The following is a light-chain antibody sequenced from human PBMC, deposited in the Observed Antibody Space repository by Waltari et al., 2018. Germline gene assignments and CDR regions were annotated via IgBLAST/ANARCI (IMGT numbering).Light chain of an antibody. V-gene: IGKV1-12*01. J-gene: IGKJ4*01. CDR1: QGIRTY. Sequence: DIQMTQSPSAVSAAVGGRVTITCRASQGIRTYLAWYQKKPEKAPKLLIYGASNLHSGVPSRFSGNGSGTDFALTISSLQPDDFATYYCQQANTFPTSFGGGTRVEIK. CDR2: GAS. CDR3: QQANTFPTS.